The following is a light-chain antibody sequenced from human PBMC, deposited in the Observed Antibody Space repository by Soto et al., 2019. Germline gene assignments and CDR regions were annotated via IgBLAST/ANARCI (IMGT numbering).Light chain of an antibody. V-gene: IGLV2-8*01. CDR2: EVS. CDR3: SSYAGSNIPVV. J-gene: IGLJ2*01. CDR1: SSDVGGYNC. Sequence: QSALTQPPSASGSPGQSVTISCTGTSSDVGGYNCVSWYQQHPGEAPKLMIYEVSKRPSGVPDRFSGSKSGNTASLTVSGLQAEDEADYYCSSYAGSNIPVVFGGGTKLTV.